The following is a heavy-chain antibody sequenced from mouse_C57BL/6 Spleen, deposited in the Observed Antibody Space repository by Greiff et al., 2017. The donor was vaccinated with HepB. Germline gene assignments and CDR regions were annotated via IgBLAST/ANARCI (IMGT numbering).Heavy chain of an antibody. V-gene: IGHV3-6*01. CDR2: ISYDGSN. Sequence: EVKLQESGPGLVKPSQSLSLTCSVTGYSITSGYYWNWIRQFPGNKLEWMGYISYDGSNNYNPSLKNRISITRDTSKNQFFLKLNSVTTEDTATYYCARDRYYDYIYFDYWGQGTTLTVSS. D-gene: IGHD2-4*01. J-gene: IGHJ2*01. CDR3: ARDRYYDYIYFDY. CDR1: GYSITSGYY.